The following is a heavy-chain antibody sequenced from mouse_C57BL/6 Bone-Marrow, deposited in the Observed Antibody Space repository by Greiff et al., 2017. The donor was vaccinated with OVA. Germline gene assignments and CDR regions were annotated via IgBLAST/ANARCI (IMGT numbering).Heavy chain of an antibody. CDR3: ASVYGGSSYWYVDV. Sequence: QVQLQQPGAELVKPGASVKLSCKASGYTFTSYWMHWVKQRPGQGLEWIGMIHPDSGGTNYNEKFKSKATLTVDKSSSTAYMQLSSLTSEDSAVYYCASVYGGSSYWYVDVWGTGTTVTVSS. CDR2: IHPDSGGT. J-gene: IGHJ1*03. CDR1: GYTFTSYW. V-gene: IGHV1-64*01. D-gene: IGHD1-1*01.